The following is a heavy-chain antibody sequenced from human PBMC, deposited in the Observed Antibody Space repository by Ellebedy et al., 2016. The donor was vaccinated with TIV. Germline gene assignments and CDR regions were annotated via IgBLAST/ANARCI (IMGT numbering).Heavy chain of an antibody. Sequence: ASVKVSCKASGYTFTGYYIHWVRQAPGQGLEWMGWINPDSGSTSYAQKFQGRVTMTRDTSVNTAYMELSRLESDDTAVYYCARVIRGSSGMDVWGQGTTVTVSS. J-gene: IGHJ6*02. CDR1: GYTFTGYY. D-gene: IGHD6-13*01. CDR2: INPDSGST. CDR3: ARVIRGSSGMDV. V-gene: IGHV1-2*02.